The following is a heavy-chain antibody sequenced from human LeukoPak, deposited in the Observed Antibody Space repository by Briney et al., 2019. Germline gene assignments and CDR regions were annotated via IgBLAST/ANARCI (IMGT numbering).Heavy chain of an antibody. V-gene: IGHV1-46*01. Sequence: ASVKVFCKASGYTFTNNYMHWVRQAPGQGLEWMGIINPSGDNTWYAQKFQGRVTMTRDMATSTDYMEVSSLKSEDTAVYYCARDNSQGDSAWWFDPWGQGTLVTVSS. CDR1: GYTFTNNY. CDR2: INPSGDNT. J-gene: IGHJ5*02. D-gene: IGHD1-26*01. CDR3: ARDNSQGDSAWWFDP.